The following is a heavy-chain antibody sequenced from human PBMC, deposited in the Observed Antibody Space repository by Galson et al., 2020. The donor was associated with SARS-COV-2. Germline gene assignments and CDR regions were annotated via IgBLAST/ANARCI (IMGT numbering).Heavy chain of an antibody. CDR3: AKRTVTTKAFDI. Sequence: GESLKISCAASGFTFSNYGMSWVRQAPGKGLEWVSAISVTGASTQYADSVKGRFTISRDNSKDTLYLQMNSLRAEDTALYFCAKRTVTTKAFDIWGQGTIVTVSS. J-gene: IGHJ3*02. CDR1: GFTFSNYG. CDR2: ISVTGAST. D-gene: IGHD4-17*01. V-gene: IGHV3-23*01.